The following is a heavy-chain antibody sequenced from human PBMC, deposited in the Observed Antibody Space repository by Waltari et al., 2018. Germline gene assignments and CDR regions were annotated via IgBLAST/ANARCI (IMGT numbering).Heavy chain of an antibody. V-gene: IGHV4-61*08. CDR2: IYSSGST. D-gene: IGHD3-3*01. CDR3: ARAEFLLYFGEPMGDWFDP. Sequence: QAQLQWSGTGLAELSETLSSSCSVRGGCVSSWDTYWRWNGRPPGKGLEWTCYIYSSGSTNYNPSLKSRVTISVDTSKTQFSLKLRSVTTADTAVYYCARAEFLLYFGEPMGDWFDPWGQGTLVTVSS. CDR1: GGCVSSWDTY. J-gene: IGHJ5*02.